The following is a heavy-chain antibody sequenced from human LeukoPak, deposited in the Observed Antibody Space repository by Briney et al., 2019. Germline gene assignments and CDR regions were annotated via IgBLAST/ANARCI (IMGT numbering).Heavy chain of an antibody. CDR2: AYYSGST. J-gene: IGHJ5*02. CDR1: GGSISSSSYY. CDR3: ARQAYSSNLGWFDP. V-gene: IGHV4-39*01. Sequence: SETLSLTCTVSGGSISSSSYYWGWIRQPPGKGLEWIGSAYYSGSTYHNPSLKSRVTISVDTSKNQFSLKLSSVTAADTAVYYCARQAYSSNLGWFDPWGQGTLVTVSS. D-gene: IGHD6-13*01.